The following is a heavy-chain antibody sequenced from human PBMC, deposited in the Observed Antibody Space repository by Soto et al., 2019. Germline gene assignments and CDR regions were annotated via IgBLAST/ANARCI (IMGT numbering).Heavy chain of an antibody. Sequence: ASVKVSCKASGYTFTSYGISWVRQAPGQGLEWMGWISAYNGNTNYAQKLQGRVTMTTDTSTSTAYMELRSLRSDDTAVYYCASGYGDYVSPTSFDYWGQGTLVTVSS. V-gene: IGHV1-18*01. D-gene: IGHD4-17*01. CDR1: GYTFTSYG. CDR3: ASGYGDYVSPTSFDY. CDR2: ISAYNGNT. J-gene: IGHJ4*02.